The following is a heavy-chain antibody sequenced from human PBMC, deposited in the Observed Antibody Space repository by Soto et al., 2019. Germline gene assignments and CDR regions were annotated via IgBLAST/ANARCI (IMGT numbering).Heavy chain of an antibody. CDR2: TRNKANSYTT. D-gene: IGHD3-9*01. V-gene: IGHV3-72*01. Sequence: GGSLRLSCAASGFTFSDHYMDWVRQAPGKGLEWVGRTRNKANSYTTEYAASVKGRFTISRDDSKNTLYLQMNSLKTEDTAVYYCTTDHLRYFDWFTTYYYYGMDVWGQGTTVTVSS. CDR3: TTDHLRYFDWFTTYYYYGMDV. J-gene: IGHJ6*02. CDR1: GFTFSDHY.